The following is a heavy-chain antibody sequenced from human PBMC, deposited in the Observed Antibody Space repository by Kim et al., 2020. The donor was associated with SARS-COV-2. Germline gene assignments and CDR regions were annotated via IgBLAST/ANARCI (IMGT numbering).Heavy chain of an antibody. V-gene: IGHV5-51*01. D-gene: IGHD2-2*01. Sequence: GESLKISCKGSGYSFTSYWIGWVRQMPGKGLEWMGIIYPGDSDTRYSPSFQGQVTISADKSISTAYLQWSSLKASDTAMYYCARGYCSSTSCYLPLYYFDYWGQGTLVTVSS. CDR2: IYPGDSDT. CDR3: ARGYCSSTSCYLPLYYFDY. CDR1: GYSFTSYW. J-gene: IGHJ4*02.